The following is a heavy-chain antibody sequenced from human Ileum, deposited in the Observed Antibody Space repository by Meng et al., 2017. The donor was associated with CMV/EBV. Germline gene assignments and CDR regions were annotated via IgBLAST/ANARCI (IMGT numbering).Heavy chain of an antibody. V-gene: IGHV4-39*07. CDR1: GGSISSGSFF. CDR3: ARDEGYSSGFSGPDH. CDR2: IYSSGST. D-gene: IGHD5-18*01. J-gene: IGHJ4*02. Sequence: GSLRLSCSVSGGSISSGSFFWGWVRQPPGKGLEWIGSIYSSGSTYYNASLKSRVTIAIDTSKNQFSLKLSSVTAADTAVYYCARDEGYSSGFSGPDHWDQGTLVTVSS.